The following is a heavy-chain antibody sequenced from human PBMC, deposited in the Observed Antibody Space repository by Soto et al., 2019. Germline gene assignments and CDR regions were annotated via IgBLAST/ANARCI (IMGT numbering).Heavy chain of an antibody. CDR2: ISWNSDTM. CDR3: VKGHGTIVYYSYLTDL. V-gene: IGHV3-9*01. CDR1: VFTFDDYA. Sequence: EVQLVESGGGLVQPDRSLRLSCAASVFTFDDYAMHWVRQAPGKGLESDSGISWNSDTMENADPVKGRFTISRDNSKNSQYLQINSLRTEDTELYYCVKGHGTIVYYSYLTDLWGQGTMFTVSS. J-gene: IGHJ6*02. D-gene: IGHD1-7*01.